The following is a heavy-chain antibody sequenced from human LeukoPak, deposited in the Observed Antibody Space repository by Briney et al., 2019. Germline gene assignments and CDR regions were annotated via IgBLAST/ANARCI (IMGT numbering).Heavy chain of an antibody. D-gene: IGHD3-10*01. J-gene: IGHJ3*02. Sequence: GGSLRLSCAASGFTFSTHSMNWIRQAPGKGLEWVSYISSSSSYTNYADSVKGRFTISRDNAKNSLYLQMNSLRAEDTAVYYCARDYLTWFGELLAAFDIWGQGTMVTVSS. CDR1: GFTFSTHS. CDR3: ARDYLTWFGELLAAFDI. V-gene: IGHV3-11*05. CDR2: ISSSSSYT.